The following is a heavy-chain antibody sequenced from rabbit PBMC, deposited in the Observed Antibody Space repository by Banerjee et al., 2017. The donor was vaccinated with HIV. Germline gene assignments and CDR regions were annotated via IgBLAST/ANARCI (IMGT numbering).Heavy chain of an antibody. CDR3: ARDTSSSFSSYGMDL. CDR2: IDTGNSGFT. Sequence: QSLEESGGDLVKPGASLTLTCTASGFSFSRSSYMCWVRQAPGKGLEWIACIDTGNSGFTYFATWAKGRFTCSKTSSTTVTLQMTRLTAADTATYFCARDTSSSFSSYGMDLWGQGTLVTVS. J-gene: IGHJ6*01. V-gene: IGHV1S40*01. CDR1: GFSFSRSSY. D-gene: IGHD1-1*01.